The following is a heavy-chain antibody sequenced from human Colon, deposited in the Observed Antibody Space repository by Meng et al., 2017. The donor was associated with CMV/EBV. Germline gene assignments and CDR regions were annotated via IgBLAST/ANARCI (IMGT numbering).Heavy chain of an antibody. V-gene: IGHV3-7*01. CDR1: GFTFSDYW. J-gene: IGHJ4*02. D-gene: IGHD1-14*01. CDR3: ATGQGILYD. Sequence: GASLMISCVASGFTFSDYWMSWVRPAPGKGLEWVANIKQDGSEQNYADSVKGRFTMSRDNARNSLFLQMNSLRAEDTAVYYCATGQGILYDWGQGTLVTVSS. CDR2: IKQDGSEQ.